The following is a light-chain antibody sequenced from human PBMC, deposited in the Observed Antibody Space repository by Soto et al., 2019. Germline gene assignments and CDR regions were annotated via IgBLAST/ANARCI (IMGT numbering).Light chain of an antibody. J-gene: IGKJ5*01. Sequence: EVLMTQSPPTLCVSPQVRATLSCRASQSISNNLAWYQQRPGQAPRLLIYGTSTRATGIPARFSGRGSGTEFTLTIRSLQSEDFATYCCQKYNKWPPITVGQGIRLEI. V-gene: IGKV3-15*01. CDR3: QKYNKWPPIT. CDR2: GTS. CDR1: QSISNN.